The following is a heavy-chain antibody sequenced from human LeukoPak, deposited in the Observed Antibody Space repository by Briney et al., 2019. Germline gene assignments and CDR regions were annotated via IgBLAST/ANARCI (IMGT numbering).Heavy chain of an antibody. D-gene: IGHD6-19*01. J-gene: IGHJ4*02. Sequence: GSLRLSCAASGFTFSSYEMNWVRQAPGKGLEWIGSIYYSGSTYYNPSLKSRVTISVDTSKNQFSLKLSSVTAADTAVYYCAREYSSGWYDWGQGTLVTVSS. V-gene: IGHV4-39*07. CDR3: AREYSSGWYD. CDR2: IYYSGST. CDR1: GFTFSSYE.